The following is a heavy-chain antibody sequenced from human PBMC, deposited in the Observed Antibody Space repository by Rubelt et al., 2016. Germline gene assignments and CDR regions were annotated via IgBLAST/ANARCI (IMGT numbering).Heavy chain of an antibody. V-gene: IGHV4-38-2*02. CDR3: ARDHSSGWYLEGFFDY. J-gene: IGHJ4*02. CDR1: GYSISSGSY. D-gene: IGHD6-19*01. Sequence: QVQLQESGPGLVKPSETLSLTCTVSGYSISSGSYWGWIRQPPGKGLEWIGSIYHSGSTYYNPSLKRRVTISVDTSKNQFSLKLSSVTAADTAVYYCARDHSSGWYLEGFFDYWGQGTLVTVSS. CDR2: IYHSGST.